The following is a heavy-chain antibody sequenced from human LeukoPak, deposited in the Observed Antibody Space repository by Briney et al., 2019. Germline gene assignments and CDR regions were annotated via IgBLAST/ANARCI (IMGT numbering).Heavy chain of an antibody. CDR1: GYTFTSYY. CDR2: INPTGGGS. J-gene: IGHJ5*02. CDR3: ARENNRFDP. V-gene: IGHV1-46*01. Sequence: EASVKVSCKASGYTFTSYYMHWVRQAPGRGLEWMGIINPTGGGSRYAQKFQGRVTMTRDMSTSTVYMELSSLRSEDTGVYYCARENNRFDPWGQGTLVTVSS.